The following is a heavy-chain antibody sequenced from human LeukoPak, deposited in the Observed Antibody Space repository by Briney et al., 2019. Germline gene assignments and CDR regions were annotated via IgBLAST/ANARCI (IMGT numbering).Heavy chain of an antibody. Sequence: SQTLSLTCTVSGGSISSGSYYWSWIRQPAGKGLEWIRRIYTSGSANYNPSLKSRVTISVDTSKNQFSLKLSSVTAADTAVYYCASLYSGSEPGGYWGQGTLVTVSS. V-gene: IGHV4-61*02. J-gene: IGHJ4*02. CDR3: ASLYSGSEPGGY. D-gene: IGHD1-26*01. CDR2: IYTSGSA. CDR1: GGSISSGSYY.